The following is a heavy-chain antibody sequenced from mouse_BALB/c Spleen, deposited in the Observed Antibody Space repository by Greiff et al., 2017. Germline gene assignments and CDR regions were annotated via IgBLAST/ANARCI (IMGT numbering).Heavy chain of an antibody. CDR1: GFTFSDFY. V-gene: IGHV7-1*02. CDR2: SRNKANDYTT. D-gene: IGHD2-10*01. Sequence: EVQGVESGGGLVQPGGSLRLSCATSGFTFSDFYMEWVRQPPGKRLEWIAASRNKANDYTTEYSASVKGRFIVSRDTSQSILYLQMNALRAEDTAIYYCARGAYYGNYVAYWGQGTLVTVSA. CDR3: ARGAYYGNYVAY. J-gene: IGHJ3*01.